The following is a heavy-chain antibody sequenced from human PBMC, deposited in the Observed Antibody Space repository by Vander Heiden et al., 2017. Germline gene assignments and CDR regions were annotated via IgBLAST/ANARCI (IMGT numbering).Heavy chain of an antibody. CDR2: IYYTGST. V-gene: IGHV4-59*01. CDR3: ARVNTGSYFALLHP. J-gene: IGHJ5*02. Sequence: QVQLQESGPGLVKPSETLSLTCTVSDGSINNYFWTWIRQPPGKGLEWIGSIYYTGSTNYNPSLNSRVTMLVDTSKNQFSLKVTSVTAADTAVYYCARVNTGSYFALLHPWGQGALVTVSS. D-gene: IGHD1-26*01. CDR1: DGSINNYF.